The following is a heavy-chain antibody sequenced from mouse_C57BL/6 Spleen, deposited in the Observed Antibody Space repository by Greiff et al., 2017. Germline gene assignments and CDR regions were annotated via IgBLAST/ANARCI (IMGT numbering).Heavy chain of an antibody. J-gene: IGHJ3*01. CDR2: IYPGDGDT. CDR3: AREGDDYPWFAY. D-gene: IGHD2-4*01. Sequence: QVQLQQSGAELVKPGASVKISCKASGYAFSSYWMNWVKQRPGKGLEWIGQIYPGDGDTNYNGKFKGKDTLTADKSSSTAYMRLSSLTSEDSAVYVCAREGDDYPWFAYGGQGTLVTVSA. V-gene: IGHV1-80*01. CDR1: GYAFSSYW.